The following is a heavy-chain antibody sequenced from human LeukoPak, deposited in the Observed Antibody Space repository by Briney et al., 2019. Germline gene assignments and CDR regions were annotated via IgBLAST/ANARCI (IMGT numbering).Heavy chain of an antibody. CDR2: IYHSGST. V-gene: IGHV4-4*02. CDR3: ARAGGSSDY. D-gene: IGHD2-15*01. J-gene: IGHJ4*02. CDR1: GGSVSSSNW. Sequence: SETLSFTSGVSGGSVSSSNWWTWVRQPPGKGLEWIGEIYHSGSTNYNPSLKSRVTISVDKSKNQFSLKLSSVTAADTAIYYCARAGGSSDYWGQGALVTVSS.